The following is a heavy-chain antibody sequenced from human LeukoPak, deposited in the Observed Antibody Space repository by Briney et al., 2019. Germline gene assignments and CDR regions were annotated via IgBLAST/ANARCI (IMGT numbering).Heavy chain of an antibody. CDR2: INPNSGGT. CDR3: ARDLMDVRGVITPENYFDY. J-gene: IGHJ4*02. D-gene: IGHD3-10*02. Sequence: ASVKVSCKASEYIFTGYYMHWVRQAPGQGLEWMGWINPNSGGTNYEQKFQGRVTMTRDTSISTAYMELSRLRSDDTAVYYCARDLMDVRGVITPENYFDYWGQGTLVTVSS. V-gene: IGHV1-2*02. CDR1: EYIFTGYY.